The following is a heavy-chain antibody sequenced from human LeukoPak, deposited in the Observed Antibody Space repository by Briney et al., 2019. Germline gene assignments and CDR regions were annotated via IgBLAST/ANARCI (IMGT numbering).Heavy chain of an antibody. J-gene: IGHJ4*02. D-gene: IGHD4-17*01. Sequence: WIRQPPGKGLEWVSAISGSGGSTYYADSVKGRFTISRDNSKNTLYLQMNSPRAEDTAVYYCAKDIYGDYVRDYWGQGTLVTVSS. V-gene: IGHV3-23*01. CDR2: ISGSGGST. CDR3: AKDIYGDYVRDY.